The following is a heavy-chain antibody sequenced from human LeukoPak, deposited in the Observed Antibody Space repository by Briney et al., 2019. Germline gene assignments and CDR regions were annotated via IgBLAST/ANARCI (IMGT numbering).Heavy chain of an antibody. V-gene: IGHV4-38-2*01. CDR1: GYSISSGYY. J-gene: IGHJ4*02. CDR3: ARRSYYDSSGYYQLGGYYFDY. Sequence: PSGTLSLTCAVSGYSISSGYYWGWIRQPPGKGLEWIGSIYHSGSTYYNPSLKSRVTISVDTSKNQFSLKLSSVTAADTAVYYCARRSYYDSSGYYQLGGYYFDYWGQGTLVTVSS. D-gene: IGHD3-22*01. CDR2: IYHSGST.